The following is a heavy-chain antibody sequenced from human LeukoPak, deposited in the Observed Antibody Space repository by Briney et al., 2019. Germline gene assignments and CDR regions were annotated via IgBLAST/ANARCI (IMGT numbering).Heavy chain of an antibody. Sequence: GGSLRLSCAASGFTFSSYWMHWVRQAPGKGLVWVSRLNSDGSSTSYADSVKGRFTISRDNAETTLHLQMNNLSAEDTAVYYCAGASNRNSTNFDYWGQGALVTVSS. CDR3: AGASNRNSTNFDY. CDR1: GFTFSSYW. V-gene: IGHV3-74*01. J-gene: IGHJ4*02. CDR2: LNSDGSST. D-gene: IGHD1-7*01.